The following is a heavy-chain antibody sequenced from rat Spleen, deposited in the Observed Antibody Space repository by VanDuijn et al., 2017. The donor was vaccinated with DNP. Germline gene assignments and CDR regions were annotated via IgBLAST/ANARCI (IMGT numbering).Heavy chain of an antibody. CDR1: GFTFSNYG. CDR2: ISPSGGST. V-gene: IGHV5-19*01. Sequence: EVQLVESGGGLVQPGRSLKLSYAASGFTFSNYGMHWIRQAPTKGLEWVASISPSGGSTYYRDSVKGRFTISRDNAKNTQYLQMESLRSEDTATYYCATHANSGYWYFDFWGPGTRVTVSS. D-gene: IGHD4-3*01. CDR3: ATHANSGYWYFDF. J-gene: IGHJ1*01.